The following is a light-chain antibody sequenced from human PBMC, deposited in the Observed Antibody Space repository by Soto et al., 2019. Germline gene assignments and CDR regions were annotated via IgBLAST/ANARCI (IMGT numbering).Light chain of an antibody. CDR3: QQYSNWPWT. Sequence: EIVMTQSPATLSVSPGEKATLSCRASQSVTSYLAWYQQTPGQAPRLLIQGASDRATDVPARFSGSGSGKEFTLTISSLQSEDFAVYYCQQYSNWPWTFGQGTKVEI. J-gene: IGKJ1*01. V-gene: IGKV3-15*01. CDR2: GAS. CDR1: QSVTSY.